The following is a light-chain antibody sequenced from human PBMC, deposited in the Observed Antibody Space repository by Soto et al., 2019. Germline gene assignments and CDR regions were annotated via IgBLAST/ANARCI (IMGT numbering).Light chain of an antibody. Sequence: DIQMTQSPSSLSASVGERVTITCQASQDISNYLNWFQQKPGKAPKLLIYGASNLKTGVPSRFSGGGSGTDFTFTISSLQPEDIATYYCQQYDNPNLTVTFGGGTKVEIK. CDR1: QDISNY. CDR2: GAS. V-gene: IGKV1-33*01. J-gene: IGKJ4*01. CDR3: QQYDNPNLTVT.